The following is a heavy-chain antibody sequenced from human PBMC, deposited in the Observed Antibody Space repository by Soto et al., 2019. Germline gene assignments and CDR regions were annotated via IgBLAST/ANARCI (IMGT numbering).Heavy chain of an antibody. CDR3: ARERGVGDLLEQSSDYYYYYGMED. Sequence: SETLSLTCTVSGGSVSSGSYYWSWIRQPPGKGLEWFGYIYYGGSTNYNPSRKSRDNISVDPSRKQFSLKLSSVTAADTAVYYGARERGVGDLLEQSSDYYYYYGMEDWGQGTTVTVSS. CDR2: IYYGGST. D-gene: IGHD3-10*01. CDR1: GGSVSSGSYY. J-gene: IGHJ6*02. V-gene: IGHV4-61*01.